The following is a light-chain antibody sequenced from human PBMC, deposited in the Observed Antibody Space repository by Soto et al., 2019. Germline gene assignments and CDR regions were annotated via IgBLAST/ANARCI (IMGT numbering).Light chain of an antibody. CDR2: LNSDGSH. J-gene: IGLJ2*01. Sequence: QPVLTQSPSASASLGASVKLTCTLSSGHSSYAIAWHQQQPEKGPRYLMKLNSDGSHSKGDGIPDRCSGSSSGAERYLTSSSLQSEDEADYYCQTWGTGPVVFGGGTKVTVL. V-gene: IGLV4-69*01. CDR3: QTWGTGPVV. CDR1: SGHSSYA.